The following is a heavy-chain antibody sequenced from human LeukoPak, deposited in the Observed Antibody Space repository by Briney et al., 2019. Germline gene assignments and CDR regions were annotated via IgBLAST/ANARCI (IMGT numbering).Heavy chain of an antibody. D-gene: IGHD2/OR15-2a*01. V-gene: IGHV3-21*01. CDR2: ISSSSSYI. Sequence: GGSLRLSCAASGFTFSSYSMNRVRQAPGKGLEWVSSISSSSSYIYYADSVKGRFTISRDNAKNSLYLQMNSLRAEDTAVYYCARDWFHAIDYWGQGTLVTVSS. J-gene: IGHJ4*02. CDR1: GFTFSSYS. CDR3: ARDWFHAIDY.